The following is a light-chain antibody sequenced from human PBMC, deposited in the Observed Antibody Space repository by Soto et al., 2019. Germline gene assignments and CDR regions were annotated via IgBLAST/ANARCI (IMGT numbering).Light chain of an antibody. CDR1: QGISSY. J-gene: IGKJ4*01. V-gene: IGKV1-9*01. CDR3: QQLNSFQLT. Sequence: IQLTQSPSSLSASVGDRVTITCRASQGISSYLAWYQQKPGKAPKLLIYAAATLQRGVPARFSGSGSGTDVTLTSSSLQPEYFSTYYCQQLNSFQLTFGGGTKVEIK. CDR2: AAA.